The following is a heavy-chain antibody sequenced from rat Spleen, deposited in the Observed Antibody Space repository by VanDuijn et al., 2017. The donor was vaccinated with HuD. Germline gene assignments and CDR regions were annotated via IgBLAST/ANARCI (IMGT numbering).Heavy chain of an antibody. D-gene: IGHD1-11*01. CDR2: MRYNGNT. V-gene: IGHV2-63*01. CDR3: NTATESPYVLDA. J-gene: IGHJ4*01. Sequence: QVQLKESGPGLVQPSQTLSLTCTVSGFSLTSYNVHWVRQPPGKGLEWMGRMRYNGNTSYKSVLKSRLSISRDTSKNQVFLKMNSLQTDDTGSYYCNTATESPYVLDAWGQGASVTVSS. CDR1: GFSLTSYN.